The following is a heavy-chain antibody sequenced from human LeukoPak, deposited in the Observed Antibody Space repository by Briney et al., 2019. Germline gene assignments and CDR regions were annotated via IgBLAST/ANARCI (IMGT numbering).Heavy chain of an antibody. CDR2: ISSRSTTI. CDR3: ATDRSRDAFHV. Sequence: GGSLRLSCAASGLNFETAGMNWILQGPDKGLEWLAFISSRSTTIFYADSVRGRFSISRDNDKKSLFLEMSSLRAEDTAVYFCATDRSRDAFHVWGRGTMVTVSS. D-gene: IGHD5/OR15-5a*01. V-gene: IGHV3-48*01. J-gene: IGHJ3*01. CDR1: GLNFETAG.